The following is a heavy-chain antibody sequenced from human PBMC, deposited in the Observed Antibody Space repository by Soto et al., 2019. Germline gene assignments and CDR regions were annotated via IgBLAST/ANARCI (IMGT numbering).Heavy chain of an antibody. CDR1: GGSISSGDYY. CDR3: ARGALDSSGYYADPFDY. D-gene: IGHD3-22*01. CDR2: IYYSGST. V-gene: IGHV4-30-4*01. Sequence: SETLSLTCTVSGGSISSGDYYWSWIRQPPGKGLEWIGYIYYSGSTYYNPSLKSRVTISVDTSKNQFSLKLSSVTAADTAVYYCARGALDSSGYYADPFDYWGQGTLVTV. J-gene: IGHJ4*02.